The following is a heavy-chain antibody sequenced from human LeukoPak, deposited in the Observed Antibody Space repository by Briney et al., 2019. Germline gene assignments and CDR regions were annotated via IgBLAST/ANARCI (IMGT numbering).Heavy chain of an antibody. CDR1: GFTFSSYA. D-gene: IGHD2-21*01. Sequence: GGSLRLSCAASGFTFSSYAMSWVRQAPGKGLEWVSAISGSGGSTYYADSVKGQFTISRDNSKNTLYLQMNSLRAEDTAVYYCAKDLKTCWPPSGCAFDPWGQGTLVTVSS. V-gene: IGHV3-23*01. CDR3: AKDLKTCWPPSGCAFDP. CDR2: ISGSGGST. J-gene: IGHJ5*02.